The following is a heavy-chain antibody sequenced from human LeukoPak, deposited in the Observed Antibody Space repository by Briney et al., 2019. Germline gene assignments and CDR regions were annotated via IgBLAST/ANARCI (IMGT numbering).Heavy chain of an antibody. V-gene: IGHV1-46*01. D-gene: IGHD3-22*01. CDR3: ARVVKYYYDSSGYPVTNYFDY. Sequence: VASVKVSCKASGYTFTSYYMHWVRQAPGLGLEWMGIINPSGGSTSYAQKFQGRVTMTRDTSTSTVYMELSSLRSEDTAVYYCARVVKYYYDSSGYPVTNYFDYWGQGTLVTVSS. J-gene: IGHJ4*02. CDR1: GYTFTSYY. CDR2: INPSGGST.